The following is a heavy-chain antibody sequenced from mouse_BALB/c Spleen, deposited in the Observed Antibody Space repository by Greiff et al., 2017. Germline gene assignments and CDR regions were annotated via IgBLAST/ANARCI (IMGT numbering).Heavy chain of an antibody. Sequence: EVQVVESGGGLVKPGGSLKLSCAASGFTFSDYYMYWVRQTPEKRLEWVATISDGGSYTYYPDSVKGRFTISRDNAKNNLYLQMSSLKSEDTAMYYCARSYYGSSLYAMDYWGQGTSVTVSS. J-gene: IGHJ4*01. V-gene: IGHV5-4*02. D-gene: IGHD1-1*01. CDR1: GFTFSDYY. CDR2: ISDGGSYT. CDR3: ARSYYGSSLYAMDY.